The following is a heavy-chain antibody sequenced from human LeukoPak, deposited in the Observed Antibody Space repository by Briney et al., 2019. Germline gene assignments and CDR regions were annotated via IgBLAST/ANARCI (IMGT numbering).Heavy chain of an antibody. Sequence: GGSLRLSCAVSGFTFSGYAMSWVRQAPGKGLEWVSVIYSGGNTYYADSVKGRFTISRDNSKNTLYLQMNSLRAEDTAVYYCARAYYGDYFDYWGQGTLVTVSS. CDR3: ARAYYGDYFDY. D-gene: IGHD4-17*01. CDR1: GFTFSGYA. J-gene: IGHJ4*02. CDR2: IYSGGNT. V-gene: IGHV3-53*01.